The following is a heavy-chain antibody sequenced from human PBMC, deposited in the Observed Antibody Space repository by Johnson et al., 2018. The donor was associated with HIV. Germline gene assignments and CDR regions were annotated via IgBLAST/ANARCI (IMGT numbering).Heavy chain of an antibody. CDR2: IRYDGSNK. CDR3: AKDITGTDHAFDI. CDR1: GFTFSSYG. Sequence: QVQLVESGGGVVQPGGSLRLSCAASGFTFSSYGMHWVRQAPGKGLEWVAFIRYDGSNKYYADSVKGRFTISRDNSKNTLYLQMNSLRAEDTAVYYCAKDITGTDHAFDIWGQGTMVTVSS. V-gene: IGHV3-30*02. D-gene: IGHD1-20*01. J-gene: IGHJ3*02.